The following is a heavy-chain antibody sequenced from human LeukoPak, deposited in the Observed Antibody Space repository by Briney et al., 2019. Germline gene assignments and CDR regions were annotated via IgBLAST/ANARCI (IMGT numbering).Heavy chain of an antibody. CDR2: INPSGGST. CDR1: GYTSTSYY. D-gene: IGHD3-9*01. Sequence: ASVKVSCKASGYTSTSYYMHWVRQAPGQGLEWMGIINPSGGSTSYAQKFQGRVTRTRDTSTSTVYMELSSLRSEDTAVYYCAREEAIXIFTRXYYFDYXGQGXLXXXSS. J-gene: IGHJ4*02. CDR3: AREEAIXIFTRXYYFDY. V-gene: IGHV1-46*01.